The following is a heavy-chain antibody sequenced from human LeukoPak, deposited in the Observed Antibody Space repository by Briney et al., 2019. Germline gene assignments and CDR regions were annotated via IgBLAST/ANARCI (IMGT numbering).Heavy chain of an antibody. V-gene: IGHV1-8*01. D-gene: IGHD6-13*01. CDR3: ARGEYSSSWYPFDY. CDR1: GYTFTGYD. J-gene: IGHJ4*02. CDR2: MKSNSGGT. Sequence: ASVKVSCKTSGYTFTGYDINWVRQAPGQGLEWMGWMKSNSGGTHFAQKFQGRVTMTRNISISTAFMELSSLRSEDTAVYYCARGEYSSSWYPFDYWGQGSLVTVSS.